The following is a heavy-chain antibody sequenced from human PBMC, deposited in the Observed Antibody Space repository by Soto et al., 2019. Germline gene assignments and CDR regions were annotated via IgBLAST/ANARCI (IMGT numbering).Heavy chain of an antibody. CDR1: GFTFSNYG. V-gene: IGHV3-30*18. D-gene: IGHD4-4*01. Sequence: VGSLRLSCAAPGFTFSNYGMHWVRQAPGKGLEWVALTLHDGSNEYYADSVKGRFTISRDNSKNTLYLQMNSLRGDDTAVYYCAKSRDGYSFYYCYGMDVWGQGTTVTVSS. J-gene: IGHJ6*02. CDR2: TLHDGSNE. CDR3: AKSRDGYSFYYCYGMDV.